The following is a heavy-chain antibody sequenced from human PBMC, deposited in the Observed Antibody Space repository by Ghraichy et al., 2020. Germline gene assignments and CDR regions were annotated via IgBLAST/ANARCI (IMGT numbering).Heavy chain of an antibody. CDR3: ATDGVLRFLEWLLYY. J-gene: IGHJ4*02. CDR1: GYTLTELS. CDR2: FDPEDGET. V-gene: IGHV1-24*01. Sequence: ASVKVSCKVSGYTLTELSMHWVRQAPGKGLEWMGGFDPEDGETIYAQKFQGRVTMTEDTSTDTAYMELSSLRSEDTAVYYCATDGVLRFLEWLLYYWGQGTLVTVSS. D-gene: IGHD3-3*01.